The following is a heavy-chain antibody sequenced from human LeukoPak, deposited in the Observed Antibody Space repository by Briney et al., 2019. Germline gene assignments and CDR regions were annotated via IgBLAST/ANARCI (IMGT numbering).Heavy chain of an antibody. D-gene: IGHD5-18*01. Sequence: PGGSLTLSCAASGFTFSSYWMNWVRQAPGKGLEWVANIKQDGSAKNYVDSVKGRFTISRDNAKNSLYLAMNNVRAEDTAVYYCAGGEGYIGTIWGQGTLVSVSS. CDR3: AGGEGYIGTI. CDR1: GFTFSSYW. CDR2: IKQDGSAK. J-gene: IGHJ4*02. V-gene: IGHV3-7*04.